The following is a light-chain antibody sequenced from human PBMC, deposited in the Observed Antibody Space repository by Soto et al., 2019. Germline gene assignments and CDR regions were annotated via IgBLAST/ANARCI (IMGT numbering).Light chain of an antibody. Sequence: DIQMTQSPSSLSASVGDRVTIPCQASHAVTKYLNWYQQKPGRAPTLLIYDTATLETGVPFRFSGRGSGTNGTLTISSLRPEDVATYYSQYYENVTPMFTFGQGTKLE. CDR3: QYYENVTPMFT. J-gene: IGKJ2*01. CDR1: HAVTKY. V-gene: IGKV1-33*01. CDR2: DTA.